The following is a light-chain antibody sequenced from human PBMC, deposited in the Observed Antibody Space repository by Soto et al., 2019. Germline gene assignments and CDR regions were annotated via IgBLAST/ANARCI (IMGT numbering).Light chain of an antibody. Sequence: EIVLTQSPGTLSLSPGERATLSCMASQTLTTRFLAWYQQKPGQAPILLIYGASSRATGIPDRFSGSGSGTEYTLTISRLEPEDFAVYSCQQYVDLPYTFGQGTTLEIK. CDR3: QQYVDLPYT. V-gene: IGKV3-20*01. J-gene: IGKJ2*01. CDR1: QTLTTRF. CDR2: GAS.